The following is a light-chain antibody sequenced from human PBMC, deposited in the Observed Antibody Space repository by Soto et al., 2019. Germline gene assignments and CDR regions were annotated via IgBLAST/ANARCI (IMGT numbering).Light chain of an antibody. CDR3: QKDTSAPHT. Sequence: DIQMTQSPSSLSASVGDRVTITCRASQGISNYLPWFQQEPVKVPKLLIYAASTLQSGVSSRFSGSGSGTEFTLTVSDLQPEDVGTYYWQKDTSAPHTFGGGTKVQIK. CDR2: AAS. J-gene: IGKJ4*01. CDR1: QGISNY. V-gene: IGKV1-27*01.